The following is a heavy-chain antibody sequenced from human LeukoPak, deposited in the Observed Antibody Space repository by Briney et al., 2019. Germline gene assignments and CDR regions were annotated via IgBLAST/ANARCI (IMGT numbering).Heavy chain of an antibody. J-gene: IGHJ3*02. CDR3: ARERAFDI. CDR2: INHSGST. D-gene: IGHD1-1*01. V-gene: IGHV4-34*01. Sequence: SETLSLTCAVYGGSFSGYYWSWIRQPPGKGLEWIGEINHSGSTNYNPSLKSRVTISVDTSKNQFSLKLSSVTAADTAVYYCARERAFDIWGQGTMVTVSS. CDR1: GGSFSGYY.